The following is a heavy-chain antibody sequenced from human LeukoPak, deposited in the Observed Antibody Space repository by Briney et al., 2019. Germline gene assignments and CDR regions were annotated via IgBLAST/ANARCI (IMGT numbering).Heavy chain of an antibody. Sequence: GGSLRLSCAASGFTFSSYSMNWVCQAPGKGLEWVSSISSSSSCIYYADSVKGRFTISRDNAKNSLYLQMNSLRAEDTAVYYCARDGHMVATRAFDIWGQGTMVTVSS. J-gene: IGHJ3*02. CDR2: ISSSSSCI. V-gene: IGHV3-21*01. D-gene: IGHD5-12*01. CDR3: ARDGHMVATRAFDI. CDR1: GFTFSSYS.